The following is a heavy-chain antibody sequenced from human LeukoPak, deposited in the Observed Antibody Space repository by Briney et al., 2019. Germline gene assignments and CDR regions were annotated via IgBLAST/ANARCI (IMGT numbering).Heavy chain of an antibody. CDR1: GFTFSSYG. CDR3: AIEMTTVTSNWFDP. J-gene: IGHJ5*02. CDR2: IWYDGSNK. D-gene: IGHD4-11*01. V-gene: IGHV3-33*01. Sequence: GRSLRLSCAASGFTFSSYGMHWVRQAPGKGLEWVAVIWYDGSNKYYADSVKGRFTISRDNSKNTLYLQMNSLRAEDTAVYYCAIEMTTVTSNWFDPWGQGTLVTVSS.